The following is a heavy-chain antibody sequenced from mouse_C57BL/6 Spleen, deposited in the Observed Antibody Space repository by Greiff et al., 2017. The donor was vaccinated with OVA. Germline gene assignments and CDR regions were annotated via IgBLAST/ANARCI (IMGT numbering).Heavy chain of an antibody. CDR1: GYTFTDYY. V-gene: IGHV1-26*01. J-gene: IGHJ2*01. CDR2: INPNNGGT. D-gene: IGHD1-1*01. Sequence: EVQLQQSGPELVKPGASVKISCKASGYTFTDYYMNWVKQSHGKSLEWIGDINPNNGGTSYNQKFKGKATLTVDKSSSTAYMELRSLTSEDSAVYYCARRDYYGSREVDYWGQGTTLTVSS. CDR3: ARRDYYGSREVDY.